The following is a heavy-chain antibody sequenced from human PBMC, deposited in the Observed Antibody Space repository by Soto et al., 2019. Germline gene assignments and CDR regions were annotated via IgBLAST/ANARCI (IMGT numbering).Heavy chain of an antibody. CDR3: AREGSRRYCSGGSCYSSDHFDY. Sequence: GASVKVSCKASGYTFTGYYMHWVRQAPGQGLEWMGWINPNSGGTNYAQKFQGWVTMTRDTSISTAYMELSRLRSDDTAVYYCAREGSRRYCSGGSCYSSDHFDYWGQGTLVTVSS. CDR1: GYTFTGYY. D-gene: IGHD2-15*01. V-gene: IGHV1-2*04. J-gene: IGHJ4*02. CDR2: INPNSGGT.